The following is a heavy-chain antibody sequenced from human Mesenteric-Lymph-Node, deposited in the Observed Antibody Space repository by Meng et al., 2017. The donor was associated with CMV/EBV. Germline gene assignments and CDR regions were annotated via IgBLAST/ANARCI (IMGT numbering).Heavy chain of an antibody. CDR3: ARQVPGSTSPDY. D-gene: IGHD6-6*01. Sequence: GGSLRLSCAASEFPFSNYVINWVRQAPGKGLEWVSVIRVSGAITFYADSVKGRFTISRDNFKNTLYLQMNSLRVEDTAVYYCARQVPGSTSPDYWGQGTLVTVSS. CDR1: EFPFSNYV. CDR2: IRVSGAIT. V-gene: IGHV3-23*01. J-gene: IGHJ4*02.